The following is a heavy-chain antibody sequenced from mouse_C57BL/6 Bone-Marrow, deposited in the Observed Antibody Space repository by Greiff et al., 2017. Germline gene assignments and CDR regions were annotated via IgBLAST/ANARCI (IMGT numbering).Heavy chain of an antibody. J-gene: IGHJ4*01. CDR2: FYPGSGSI. CDR1: GYTFTEYT. V-gene: IGHV1-62-2*01. D-gene: IGHD2-1*01. CDR3: ARHEEIYYGHYPGAMDY. Sequence: QVQLQQSGAELVKPGASVKLSCKASGYTFTEYTIHWVKQRSGQGLEWIGWFYPGSGSIKYNEKFKDKATLTADKSSSTVYMELSRLTSEDSAVYFCARHEEIYYGHYPGAMDYWGQGTSVTVSS.